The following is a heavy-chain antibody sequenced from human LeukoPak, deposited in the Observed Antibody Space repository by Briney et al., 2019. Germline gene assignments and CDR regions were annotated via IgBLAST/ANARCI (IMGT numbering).Heavy chain of an antibody. Sequence: GSLRLSCAASGFTVSSNYMSWIRQPPGKGLEWIGEINHSGSTNYNPSLKSRVTISVDTSKNQFSLKLSSVTAADTAVYYCARGNCSSTSCYRDFDYWGQGTLVTVSS. CDR3: ARGNCSSTSCYRDFDY. CDR2: INHSGST. J-gene: IGHJ4*02. D-gene: IGHD2-2*01. V-gene: IGHV4-34*01. CDR1: GFTVSSNY.